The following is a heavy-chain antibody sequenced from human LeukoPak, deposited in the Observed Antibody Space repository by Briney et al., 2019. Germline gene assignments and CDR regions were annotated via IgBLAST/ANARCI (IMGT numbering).Heavy chain of an antibody. Sequence: PSETLSLTCAVSGGSISSYYWGWIRQPPGKGLEWIGSIYYSGSTYYNPSLKSRVTISVDTSKNQFSLKLSSVTAADTAVYYCARVAYSSGWYRHYYYYYMDVWGKGTTVTISS. CDR3: ARVAYSSGWYRHYYYYYMDV. CDR1: GGSISSYY. D-gene: IGHD6-19*01. V-gene: IGHV4-39*07. CDR2: IYYSGST. J-gene: IGHJ6*03.